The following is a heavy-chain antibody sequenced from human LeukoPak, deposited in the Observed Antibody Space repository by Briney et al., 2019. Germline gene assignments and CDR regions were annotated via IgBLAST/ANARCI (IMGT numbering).Heavy chain of an antibody. Sequence: SETLSLTCTVSGGSISSYYWSWIRQPPGKGLEWSGEINHSGITNYNPSLKSRVTISRDTSKNQFSLKLTSVPTADTAVYYCARAGGVKTAALDLDYWGQGTLVTDSS. CDR1: GGSISSYY. CDR2: INHSGIT. CDR3: ARAGGVKTAALDLDY. V-gene: IGHV4-59*01. J-gene: IGHJ4*02. D-gene: IGHD6-25*01.